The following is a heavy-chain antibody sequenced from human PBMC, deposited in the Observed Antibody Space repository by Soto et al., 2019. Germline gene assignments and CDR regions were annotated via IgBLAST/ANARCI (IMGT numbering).Heavy chain of an antibody. J-gene: IGHJ4*03. V-gene: IGHV4-39*01. D-gene: IGHD3-16*01. CDR1: GGSTNSRSDY. CDR2: VYYSGST. CDR3: ARQPRGPGYGERGLYFDY. Sequence: SETLSLTCTVSGGSTNSRSDYWGWIRQPPGKGLEWIGSVYYSGSTHDNPSLQSRVTISVDTSRNQFSLNLISVTAADTAVYFCARQPRGPGYGERGLYFDYWVPETLLVTVSS.